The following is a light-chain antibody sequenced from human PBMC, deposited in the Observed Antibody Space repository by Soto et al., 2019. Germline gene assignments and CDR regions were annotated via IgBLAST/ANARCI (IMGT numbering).Light chain of an antibody. J-gene: IGKJ4*01. Sequence: PETRATLHCRDSPCSRSYLAWYQQKPGQAPRLLISDASNRANXIPAXFSGSGSGTDXXXTVSSLAPEDFAVYYCQQRXDWPLTFGGGTKVEI. CDR1: PCSRSY. V-gene: IGKV3-11*01. CDR3: QQRXDWPLT. CDR2: DAS.